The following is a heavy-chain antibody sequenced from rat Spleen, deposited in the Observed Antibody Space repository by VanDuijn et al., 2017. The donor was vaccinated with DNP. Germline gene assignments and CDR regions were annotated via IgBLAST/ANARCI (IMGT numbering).Heavy chain of an antibody. Sequence: QVQLMESGPGLVQPSQTLSLTCTVSGFSLTRNTVSWIRQPPGKGLEWMGVMWSNGGTDYNSAIKSRLSISSDTSKSQVFLKMNSLQTEDTAMYFCALAGRGTMDAWGQGTSVTVSS. CDR3: ALAGRGTMDA. CDR1: GFSLTRNT. CDR2: MWSNGGT. V-gene: IGHV2-47*01. J-gene: IGHJ4*01. D-gene: IGHD1-4*01.